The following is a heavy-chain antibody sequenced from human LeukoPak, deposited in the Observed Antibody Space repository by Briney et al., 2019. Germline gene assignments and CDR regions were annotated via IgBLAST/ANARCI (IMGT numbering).Heavy chain of an antibody. CDR1: GFTFSNAW. Sequence: GGSLRLSCAASGFTFSNAWMSWVRQAPGKGLEWVGRIKSKTDGGTTDYAAPVKGRFTISRDDSKNTLYLQMNSLKTEYTAVYYCTTDHRDIVVVPAIRNFARSYMEVWGKGNTVTVSS. J-gene: IGHJ6*03. CDR3: TTDHRDIVVVPAIRNFARSYMEV. V-gene: IGHV3-15*01. CDR2: IKSKTDGGTT. D-gene: IGHD2-2*01.